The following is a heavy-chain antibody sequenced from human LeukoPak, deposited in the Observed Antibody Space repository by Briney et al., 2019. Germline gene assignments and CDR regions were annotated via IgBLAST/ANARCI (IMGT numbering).Heavy chain of an antibody. CDR2: IYHSGST. CDR1: GGSISSGGYS. J-gene: IGHJ4*02. D-gene: IGHD3-22*01. Sequence: PSETLSLTCAVSGGSISSGGYSWSWIRQPPGKGLEWIGYIYHSGSTYYNPSLKSRVTISVDRSKNQFSLKLSSVTAADTAVYYCARTYYYDSSGLYYFDYWGQGTLVTVSS. CDR3: ARTYYYDSSGLYYFDY. V-gene: IGHV4-30-2*01.